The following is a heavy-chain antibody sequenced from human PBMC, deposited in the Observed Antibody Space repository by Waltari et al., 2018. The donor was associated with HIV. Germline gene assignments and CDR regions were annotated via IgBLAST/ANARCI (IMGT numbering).Heavy chain of an antibody. J-gene: IGHJ4*02. CDR3: ARGIPFFAFDY. CDR1: GGSIRSGSYY. V-gene: IGHV4-61*02. Sequence: QVQLQESGPGLVKPSQTLSLTCTVSGGSIRSGSYYWSWIQQPAGKGLEWIGRIYTSGSTNYNPSLKSRVTISVDTSKNQFSLKLSSVTAADTAVYYCARGIPFFAFDYWGQGTLVTVSS. CDR2: IYTSGST.